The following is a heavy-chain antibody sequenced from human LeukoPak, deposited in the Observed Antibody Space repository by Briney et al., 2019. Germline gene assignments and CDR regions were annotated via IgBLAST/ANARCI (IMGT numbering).Heavy chain of an antibody. CDR3: ARVTRYSNWFDP. V-gene: IGHV4-39*07. J-gene: IGHJ5*02. Sequence: SETLSLTCTVSGGSITSSNSCWAWVRQPPGKGLEWIASIYCSGTTYYNPSLKSRVTISVDTSKNQFSLKLSSVTAADTAVYYCARVTRYSNWFDPWGQGTLVTASS. CDR1: GGSITSSNSC. D-gene: IGHD3-10*01. CDR2: IYCSGTT.